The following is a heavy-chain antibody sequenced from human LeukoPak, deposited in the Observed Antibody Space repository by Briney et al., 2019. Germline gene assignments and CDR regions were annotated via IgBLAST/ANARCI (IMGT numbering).Heavy chain of an antibody. Sequence: PGGSLRLSCAASGFTFSSYAMHWVRQAPGKGLEWVSYISSSGSTIYYADSVKGRFTISRDNAKNSLYLQMNSLRAEDTAVYYCARDCSSTSCYTPYGMDVWGQGTTVTVSS. V-gene: IGHV3-48*03. CDR1: GFTFSSYA. CDR3: ARDCSSTSCYTPYGMDV. CDR2: ISSSGSTI. D-gene: IGHD2-2*02. J-gene: IGHJ6*02.